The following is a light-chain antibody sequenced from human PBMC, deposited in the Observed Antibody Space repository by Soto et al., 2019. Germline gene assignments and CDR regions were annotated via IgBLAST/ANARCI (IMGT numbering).Light chain of an antibody. CDR1: ESVHRN. CDR3: QHYSNWPPT. J-gene: IGKJ3*01. V-gene: IGKV3-15*01. Sequence: EMVMTQSPATLSVSPGERVTLSCRASESVHRNLAWYQQKPGQGPSLLIYYASTRATGVPDRFTGSGSGTEFTLTISSLQSEDFGVYHCQHYSNWPPTFGPGTGVEIK. CDR2: YAS.